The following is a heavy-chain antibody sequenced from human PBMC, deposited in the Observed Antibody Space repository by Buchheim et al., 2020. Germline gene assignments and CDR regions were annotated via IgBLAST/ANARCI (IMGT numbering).Heavy chain of an antibody. D-gene: IGHD1-26*01. CDR2: IDSTGIT. Sequence: QVYLQESGPGLVKSSQTLSLTCSVSAGYVSSGSYYWTWIRQPAGKGLEWIGRIDSTGITNYNPSLKSRLTISMDRSKNEFSLKVNSVTATDTAVYFCARDRVRLGPNIYFYGMDVWGQGTT. V-gene: IGHV4-61*02. CDR1: AGYVSSGSYY. CDR3: ARDRVRLGPNIYFYGMDV. J-gene: IGHJ6*02.